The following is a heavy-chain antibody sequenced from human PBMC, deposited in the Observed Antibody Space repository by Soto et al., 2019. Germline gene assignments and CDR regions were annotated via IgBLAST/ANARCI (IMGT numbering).Heavy chain of an antibody. J-gene: IGHJ6*02. CDR1: GGSISSGDYY. Sequence: LSLTCTVSGGSISSGDYYWSWIRQPPGKGLEWIGYIYYSGSTYYNPSLKSRVTISVDTSKNQFPLKLSSVTAADTAVYYCARAHITMYYYYGMDVWGQGTTVTVSS. V-gene: IGHV4-30-4*01. CDR3: ARAHITMYYYYGMDV. D-gene: IGHD3-3*01. CDR2: IYYSGST.